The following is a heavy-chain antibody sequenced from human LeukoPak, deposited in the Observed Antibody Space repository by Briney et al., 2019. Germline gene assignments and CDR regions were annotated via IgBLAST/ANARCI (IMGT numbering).Heavy chain of an antibody. CDR3: ANYGSGRKAFDI. V-gene: IGHV3-30*18. CDR1: GFTFSSYG. J-gene: IGHJ3*02. Sequence: GRSLRLSCAASGFTFSSYGMHWVRQAPGKGLEWVAVISYDGSNKYYADSVKGRFTISRDNSKNTLYLQMNSLRAEDTAVYYCANYGSGRKAFDIWGQGTMVTVSS. CDR2: ISYDGSNK. D-gene: IGHD3-10*01.